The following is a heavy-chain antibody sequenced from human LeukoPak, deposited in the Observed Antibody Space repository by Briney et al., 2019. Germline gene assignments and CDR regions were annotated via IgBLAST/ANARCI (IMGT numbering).Heavy chain of an antibody. CDR3: AGNRGYSYGYYLDY. CDR2: INHSGST. Sequence: SETLSLTCTVSGGSISSSSYYWSWIRQPPGKGLEWIGEINHSGSTNYNPSLKSRVTISVDTSKNQFSLKLSSVTAADTAVYYCAGNRGYSYGYYLDYWGQGTLVTVSS. D-gene: IGHD5-18*01. V-gene: IGHV4-39*07. CDR1: GGSISSSSYY. J-gene: IGHJ4*02.